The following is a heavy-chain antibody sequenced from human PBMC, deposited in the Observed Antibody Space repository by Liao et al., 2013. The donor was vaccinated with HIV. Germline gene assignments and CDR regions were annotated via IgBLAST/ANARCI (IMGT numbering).Heavy chain of an antibody. CDR2: INHSGST. Sequence: QVQLQQWGAGLLKPSETLSLTCAVYGGSFSGYYWSWICQPPGKGLEWIGEINHSGSTNYNPSLKSRVTISVDTSKNQFSLKLTSVTAADTAVYYCARVQWEPAPNWYSDLWGRGTLVIVSS. V-gene: IGHV4-34*01. CDR3: ARVQWEPAPNWYSDL. D-gene: IGHD1-26*01. CDR1: GGSFSGYY. J-gene: IGHJ2*01.